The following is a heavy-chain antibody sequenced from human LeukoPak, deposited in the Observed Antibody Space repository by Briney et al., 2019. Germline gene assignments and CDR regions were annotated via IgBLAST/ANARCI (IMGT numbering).Heavy chain of an antibody. Sequence: GGSLRLSCAASGFPFSRYAMSWVRQAPGKGLEWVSSISSSSSYIYYADSVKGRFTISRDNAKNSLYLQMNSLRAEDTAVYYCARDSYEWSYYYGMDVWGQGTTVTVSS. V-gene: IGHV3-21*01. CDR2: ISSSSSYI. CDR1: GFPFSRYA. CDR3: ARDSYEWSYYYGMDV. D-gene: IGHD2-8*01. J-gene: IGHJ6*02.